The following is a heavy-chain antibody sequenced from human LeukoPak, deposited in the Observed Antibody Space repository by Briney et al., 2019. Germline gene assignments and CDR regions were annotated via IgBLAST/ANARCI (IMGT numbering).Heavy chain of an antibody. CDR3: AKGLIVVVPAAIGY. V-gene: IGHV1-2*02. D-gene: IGHD2-2*01. CDR2: INPNSGGT. CDR1: GYTFTGYY. J-gene: IGHJ4*02. Sequence: GASVKVSYKASGYTFTGYYMHWVRQAPGQGLEWMGWINPNSGGTNYAQKFQGRVTMTRDTSISTAYMELSRLRSDDTAVYYCAKGLIVVVPAAIGYWGQGTLVTVSS.